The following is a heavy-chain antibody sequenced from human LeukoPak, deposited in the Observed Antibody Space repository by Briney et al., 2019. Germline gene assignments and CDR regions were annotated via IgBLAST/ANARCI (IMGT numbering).Heavy chain of an antibody. J-gene: IGHJ4*02. CDR3: ARRGGVYFDY. CDR2: ISGSSSTI. V-gene: IGHV3-48*01. D-gene: IGHD3-16*01. CDR1: GFTFSSYS. Sequence: GGSLRLSCAASGFTFSSYSMDWVRQAPGKGLEWVSYISGSSSTIYYADSVKGRFTISRDNSKNTLYLQMSSLRAEDTAVYYCARRGGVYFDYWGQGTLVTVSS.